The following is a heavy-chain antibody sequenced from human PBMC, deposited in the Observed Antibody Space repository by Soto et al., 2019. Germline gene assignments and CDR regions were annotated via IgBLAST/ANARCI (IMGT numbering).Heavy chain of an antibody. D-gene: IGHD2-8*01. J-gene: IGHJ4*02. CDR2: IPYDGSNK. Sequence: GGSLRLSCAASGFTFSSYAMHGFRQTPGKGPDSVAVIPYDGSNKYYADPVKGRFTISRDNSKNTLYMQMNSLRAEDTAVYYCARDVVMVYGGYYDYWGQGTLVTVSS. V-gene: IGHV3-30-3*01. CDR3: ARDVVMVYGGYYDY. CDR1: GFTFSSYA.